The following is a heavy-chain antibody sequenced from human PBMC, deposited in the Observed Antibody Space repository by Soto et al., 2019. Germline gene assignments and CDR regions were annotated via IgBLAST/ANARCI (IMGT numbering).Heavy chain of an antibody. J-gene: IGHJ3*02. CDR1: GFTFSSYA. Sequence: EVQLLESGGGLVQPGGSLRLSCAASGFTFSSYAMSWVRQAPGKGLEWVSAISGSGGSTYYADSVKGRFTISRDNSKNTLYLQMNSLRAEDTAVYYCANSRGRRWLPACSFDIWGQGTMVTVSS. D-gene: IGHD5-12*01. CDR3: ANSRGRRWLPACSFDI. CDR2: ISGSGGST. V-gene: IGHV3-23*01.